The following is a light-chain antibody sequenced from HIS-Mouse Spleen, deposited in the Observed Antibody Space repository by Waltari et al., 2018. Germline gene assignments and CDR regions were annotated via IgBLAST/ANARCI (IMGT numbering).Light chain of an antibody. J-gene: IGLJ2*01. CDR3: YSTDSSGDHRV. Sequence: SYELTQPPSVSVSPGQPARITCSGDALPKKYAYWYQQTSGQAPVLVIYEDRKRPSGIPERFSGSSSGTMANWTISEAQVEDEADYYCYSTDSSGDHRVFGGGTKLTVL. CDR2: EDR. CDR1: ALPKKY. V-gene: IGLV3-10*01.